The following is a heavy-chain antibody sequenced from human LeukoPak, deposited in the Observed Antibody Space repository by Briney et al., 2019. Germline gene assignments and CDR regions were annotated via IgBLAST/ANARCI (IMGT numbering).Heavy chain of an antibody. CDR1: GGSISSSAYY. CDR2: IYYSGST. D-gene: IGHD5-12*01. J-gene: IGHJ4*02. CDR3: VSGNGYDFRYFDY. V-gene: IGHV4-31*03. Sequence: SETLSLTCTVSGGSISSSAYYWSWIRQHPGKGLEWIGYIYYSGSTYYNPSLKSRVTISVDTSKNQSSLRLSSVTAADTAVYYCVSGNGYDFRYFDYWGQGTLVTVSS.